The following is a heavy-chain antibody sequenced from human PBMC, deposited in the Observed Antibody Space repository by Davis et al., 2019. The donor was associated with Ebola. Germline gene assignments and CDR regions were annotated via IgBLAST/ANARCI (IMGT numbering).Heavy chain of an antibody. CDR2: TYYSSKWHN. J-gene: IGHJ6*03. CDR1: GDSVSGSSGA. CDR3: ARGWLRTGMDV. Sequence: HSQTLSLTCAISGDSVSGSSGAWNWIRQSPSRGLEWLGRTYYSSKWHNDYAVSVKSRITINPDTSKNQFSLQLNSVTPEDTALYYCARGWLRTGMDVWGEGTTVTVSS. V-gene: IGHV6-1*01. D-gene: IGHD5-18*01.